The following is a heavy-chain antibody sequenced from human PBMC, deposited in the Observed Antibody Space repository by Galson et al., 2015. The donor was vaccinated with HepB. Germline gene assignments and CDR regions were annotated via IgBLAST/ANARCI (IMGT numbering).Heavy chain of an antibody. Sequence: SLRLSCAASGFTFNYHAMNWVRQAPGKGLEWVASISGSGGSTYYADSVKGRFTVSRDNSLDTVDLLMDSLRVDDTAVYYCAKDYLPYYDRWGSYSDLYYFDCWGQGTLVTVSS. V-gene: IGHV3-23*01. D-gene: IGHD3-22*01. CDR2: ISGSGGST. CDR3: AKDYLPYYDRWGSYSDLYYFDC. CDR1: GFTFNYHA. J-gene: IGHJ4*02.